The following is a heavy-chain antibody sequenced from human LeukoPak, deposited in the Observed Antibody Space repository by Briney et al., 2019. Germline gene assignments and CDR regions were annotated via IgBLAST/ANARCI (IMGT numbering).Heavy chain of an antibody. CDR3: AKDSNGAFDI. J-gene: IGHJ3*02. D-gene: IGHD1-1*01. V-gene: IGHV3-43*02. CDR1: VFTLDDYA. Sequence: GGSLRLSCAASVFTLDDYAMHWVRQAPGKGLEWVSLISGDGGSTYYADSVKGRFTISRDNSKNSLYLQMNSLRTEDTALYYCAKDSNGAFDIWGQGTMVTVSS. CDR2: ISGDGGST.